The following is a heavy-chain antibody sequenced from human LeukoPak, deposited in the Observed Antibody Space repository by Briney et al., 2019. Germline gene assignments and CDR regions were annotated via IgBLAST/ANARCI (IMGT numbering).Heavy chain of an antibody. CDR2: IYTSGST. Sequence: TSETLSLTCTVSGGSISSGSYYWSWIRQPAGKGLEWIGRIYTSGSTNYNPSLKSRGTISVDTSKNQFSLKLSSVTAADTAVYYCARDPAYSSSSLDYWGQGTLVTVSS. D-gene: IGHD6-6*01. CDR1: GGSISSGSYY. CDR3: ARDPAYSSSSLDY. J-gene: IGHJ4*02. V-gene: IGHV4-61*02.